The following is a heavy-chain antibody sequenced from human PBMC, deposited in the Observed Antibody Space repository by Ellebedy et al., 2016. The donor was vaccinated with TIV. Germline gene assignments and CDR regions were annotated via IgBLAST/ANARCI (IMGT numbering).Heavy chain of an antibody. D-gene: IGHD2-2*01. J-gene: IGHJ3*02. Sequence: PGGSLRLSCAASGFTFSSYSMNWVRQAPGKGLEWVSSISSTSSYVYYADSVKGRFTISRDNAKNSLYLQVNSLRAEDTAVYYCAILSRIVVPGVDAFDIWGQGTMVTVSS. V-gene: IGHV3-21*01. CDR1: GFTFSSYS. CDR3: AILSRIVVPGVDAFDI. CDR2: ISSTSSYV.